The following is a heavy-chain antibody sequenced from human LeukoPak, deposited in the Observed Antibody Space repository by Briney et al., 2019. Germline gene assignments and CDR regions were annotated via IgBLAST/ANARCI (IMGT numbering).Heavy chain of an antibody. CDR1: GGSITSYY. CDR3: ARDFSAAFDI. CDR2: IYYRGST. D-gene: IGHD2/OR15-2a*01. J-gene: IGHJ3*02. V-gene: IGHV4-59*01. Sequence: SETLSLTCTVSGGSITSYYWSWIRQPPGKGLEWIGFIYYRGSTNYNPSLESRVTISVDTSKNRFSLKLSSVTAADTAVYYCARDFSAAFDIWGQGTMTVSS.